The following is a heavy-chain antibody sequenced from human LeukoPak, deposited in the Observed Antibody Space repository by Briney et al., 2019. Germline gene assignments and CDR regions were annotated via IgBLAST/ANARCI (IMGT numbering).Heavy chain of an antibody. CDR3: VGARHGDYRWDY. CDR2: IHSADSNT. V-gene: IGHV5-51*01. J-gene: IGHJ4*02. CDR1: GYSFTNYW. Sequence: GESLQISCKDSGYSFTNYWIGWVRQMPGKGLEWMGIIHSADSNTKYSPSFQGQVTISADKSISTAYLQWSGLKASDTAMYYCVGARHGDYRWDYWGQGTLVTVSS. D-gene: IGHD4-17*01.